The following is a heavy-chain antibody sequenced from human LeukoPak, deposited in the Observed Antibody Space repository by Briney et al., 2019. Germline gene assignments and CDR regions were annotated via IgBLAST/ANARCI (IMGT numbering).Heavy chain of an antibody. CDR2: ISSSSNYI. CDR1: GFTFSSYS. D-gene: IGHD3-3*01. J-gene: IGHJ3*02. Sequence: KTGGSLRLSCAASGFTFSSYSMNWVSQAPGKGLEWVSSISSSSNYIYYADSVKGRFTISRDNAKNSLYLQMNSLRAEDTAVYYCAREIFGETDAFDIWGQGTMVTVSS. CDR3: AREIFGETDAFDI. V-gene: IGHV3-21*01.